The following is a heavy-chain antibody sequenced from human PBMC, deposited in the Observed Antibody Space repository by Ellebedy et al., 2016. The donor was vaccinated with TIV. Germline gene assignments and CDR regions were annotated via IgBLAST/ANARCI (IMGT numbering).Heavy chain of an antibody. CDR3: ARVTAARPRYYYGMDV. D-gene: IGHD6-6*01. Sequence: GESLKISXAASGFTFSSYSMNWVRQAPGKGLEWVSSISSSSSYIYYADSVKGRFTISRDNAKNSLYLQMNSLRAEDTAVYYCARVTAARPRYYYGMDVWGQGTTVTVSS. J-gene: IGHJ6*02. CDR1: GFTFSSYS. CDR2: ISSSSSYI. V-gene: IGHV3-21*01.